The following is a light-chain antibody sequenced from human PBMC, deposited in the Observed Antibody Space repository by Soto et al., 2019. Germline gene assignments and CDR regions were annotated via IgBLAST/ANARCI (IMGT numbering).Light chain of an antibody. CDR1: SSDVGGYNY. Sequence: QSVLTQPRSVSGSPGQSVTISCTGTSSDVGGYNYVSWYQQHPGKAPKLMIYDVSKRPSGVPDRFSGSKSGNTASLTISGLQAEDEDDYYCCSYAGSVVFGGGTKVTVL. CDR2: DVS. CDR3: CSYAGSVV. V-gene: IGLV2-11*01. J-gene: IGLJ2*01.